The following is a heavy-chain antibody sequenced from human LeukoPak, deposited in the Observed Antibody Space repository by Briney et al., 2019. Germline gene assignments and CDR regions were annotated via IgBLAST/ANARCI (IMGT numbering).Heavy chain of an antibody. Sequence: GGSLRLSCAASGFTFSSYAMSWVRQAPGKGLEWVSVIYSGGSTYCADSVKGRFTISRDNSKNTLYLQMNSLRAEDTAVYYCARIETAAGDAFDIWGQGTMVTVSS. V-gene: IGHV3-53*01. J-gene: IGHJ3*02. CDR2: IYSGGST. CDR1: GFTFSSYA. CDR3: ARIETAAGDAFDI. D-gene: IGHD6-13*01.